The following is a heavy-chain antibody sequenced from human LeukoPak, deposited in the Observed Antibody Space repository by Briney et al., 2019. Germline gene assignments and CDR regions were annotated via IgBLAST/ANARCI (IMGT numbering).Heavy chain of an antibody. CDR1: GVSLSSGGYY. CDR2: IDETGST. D-gene: IGHD2-15*01. CDR3: TSVVSGFLWPSYFDN. V-gene: IGHV4-31*03. J-gene: IGHJ4*02. Sequence: SETLSLTCTVSGVSLSSGGYYWRWLRQHARKGLEWIVYIDETGSTNDNPAVQSRFGMTVETAKNRFSLRLTSVTAADTAVYYCTSVVSGFLWPSYFDNWGQGILVTVSS.